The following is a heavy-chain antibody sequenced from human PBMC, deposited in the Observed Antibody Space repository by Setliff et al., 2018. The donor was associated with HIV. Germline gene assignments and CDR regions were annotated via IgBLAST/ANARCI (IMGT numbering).Heavy chain of an antibody. CDR3: VRPRVFDSFDV. CDR2: IIPIFGTR. Sequence: SVKVSCKASGGTFSSYALNWVRQAPGQGLEWMGGIIPIFGTRNYAPKFQGRVTITTDESTSTAYLELKALTSDDTAVYYCVRPRVFDSFDVWGPGTMVTVSS. CDR1: GGTFSSYA. J-gene: IGHJ3*01. V-gene: IGHV1-69*05.